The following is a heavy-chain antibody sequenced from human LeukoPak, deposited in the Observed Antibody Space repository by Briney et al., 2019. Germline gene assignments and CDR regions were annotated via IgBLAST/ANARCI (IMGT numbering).Heavy chain of an antibody. Sequence: GASVKVSCKASGGTFSSYAISWVRQAPGQGLEWMGGIIPIFGTANYAQKFQGRVTITADKSTSTAYMELSSSRSEDTAVYYCATGRAYSYGYWDWFDPWGQGTLVTVSS. CDR1: GGTFSSYA. CDR2: IIPIFGTA. J-gene: IGHJ5*02. D-gene: IGHD5-18*01. CDR3: ATGRAYSYGYWDWFDP. V-gene: IGHV1-69*06.